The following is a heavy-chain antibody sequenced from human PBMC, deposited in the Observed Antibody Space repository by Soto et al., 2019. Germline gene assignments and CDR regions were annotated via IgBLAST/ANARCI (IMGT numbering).Heavy chain of an antibody. V-gene: IGHV3-23*01. CDR3: AKQWNSYY. D-gene: IGHD1-7*01. CDR1: GFTFSSYA. CDR2: ISGSGGST. Sequence: GGSLRLSCAASGFTFSSYAMSWVRQAPEEKLERVTAISGSGGSTYYADSVKGRFTISSDNSKNTLYLQMNSLRAEDTSIYYCAKQWNSYYWGQGALVTV. J-gene: IGHJ4*02.